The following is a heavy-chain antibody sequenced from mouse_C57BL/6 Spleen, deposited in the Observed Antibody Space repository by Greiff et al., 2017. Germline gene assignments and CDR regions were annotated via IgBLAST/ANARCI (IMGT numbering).Heavy chain of an antibody. J-gene: IGHJ3*01. Sequence: VKLQESGAELVRPGASVKLSCKASGYTFTSSGISWVKQSTGQGLAWIGEIYPRSGNTYYNEKFKGKATLTADKSSSTAYMELRSLTSEDSAVYFCADYGGSFGTPWFAYWGQGTLVTVSA. D-gene: IGHD1-1*01. V-gene: IGHV1-81*01. CDR2: IYPRSGNT. CDR1: GYTFTSSG. CDR3: ADYGGSFGTPWFAY.